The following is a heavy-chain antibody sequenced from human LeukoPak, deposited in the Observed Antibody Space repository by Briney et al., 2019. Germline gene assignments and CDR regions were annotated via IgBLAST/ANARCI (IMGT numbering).Heavy chain of an antibody. J-gene: IGHJ4*02. CDR1: GFTFSSYG. D-gene: IGHD5-18*01. CDR2: ICYDGSNK. Sequence: GRSLRLSCAASGFTFSSYGMHWVRQAPGKGLEWVAVICYDGSNKYYADSVKGRFTISRDNSKNTLYLQMNSLRAEDTAVYYCAKGNPGYSYGPLPPFDYWGQGTLVTVSS. CDR3: AKGNPGYSYGPLPPFDY. V-gene: IGHV3-33*06.